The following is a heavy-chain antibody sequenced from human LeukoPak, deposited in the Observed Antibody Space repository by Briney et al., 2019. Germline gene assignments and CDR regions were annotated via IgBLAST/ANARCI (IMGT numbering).Heavy chain of an antibody. CDR3: DTRINRDGYHWAYDY. D-gene: IGHD5-24*01. J-gene: IGHJ4*02. CDR1: GFTFTNAW. Sequence: GGSLRLSCAASGFTFTNAWMSWVRQAPGKGLEWVARIKNKTDGGTTDYNATVKGRVTILRDDSKNTLYLQMSSLKTDDTAFYDCDTRINRDGYHWAYDYWGQGTLVTVSS. V-gene: IGHV3-15*01. CDR2: IKNKTDGGTT.